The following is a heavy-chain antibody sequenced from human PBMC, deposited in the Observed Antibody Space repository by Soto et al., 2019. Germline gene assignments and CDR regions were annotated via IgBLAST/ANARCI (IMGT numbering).Heavy chain of an antibody. CDR1: GGSISCYY. D-gene: IGHD4-17*01. J-gene: IGHJ6*02. CDR3: ARVSPYGGKLLYYYYGMDV. V-gene: IGHV4-4*07. Sequence: SETLSLTSTVSGGSISCYYWILIRQPAGKGLEWIGRIYTSGSTNYNPSLKSRVTMSVDTSKNQFSLKLSSVTAADTAVYYCARVSPYGGKLLYYYYGMDVWGQGTTVTVSS. CDR2: IYTSGST.